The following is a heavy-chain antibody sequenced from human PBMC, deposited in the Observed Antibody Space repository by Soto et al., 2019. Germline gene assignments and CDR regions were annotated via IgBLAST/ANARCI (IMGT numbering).Heavy chain of an antibody. Sequence: NPGGSLRLSCTASGFTFGDYAMSWFRQAPGKGLEWVGFIRSKAYGGTTEYAASVKGRFTISRDDSKSIAYLQMNSLKTEDTAVYYCAKNPGYYYDSTGYHFDYWGQGTLVTVSS. V-gene: IGHV3-49*05. D-gene: IGHD3-22*01. CDR2: IRSKAYGGTT. CDR1: GFTFGDYA. CDR3: AKNPGYYYDSTGYHFDY. J-gene: IGHJ4*02.